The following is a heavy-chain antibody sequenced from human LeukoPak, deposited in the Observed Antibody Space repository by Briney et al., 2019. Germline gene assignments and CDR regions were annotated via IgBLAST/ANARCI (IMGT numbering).Heavy chain of an antibody. D-gene: IGHD5-18*01. CDR2: INHSGST. CDR3: ARLPLGRGYSYGYDRYYYYYMDV. V-gene: IGHV4-34*01. CDR1: GGSFSGYY. Sequence: PSETLSLTCAVYGGSFSGYYWSWIRQPPGKGLEWIGEINHSGSTNYNPSLKSRVTISVDTSKNQFSLKLSSVTAADTAVYYCARLPLGRGYSYGYDRYYYYYMDVWGKGTTVTISS. J-gene: IGHJ6*03.